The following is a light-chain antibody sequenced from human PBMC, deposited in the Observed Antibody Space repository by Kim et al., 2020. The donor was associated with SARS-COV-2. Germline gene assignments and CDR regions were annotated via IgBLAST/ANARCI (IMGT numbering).Light chain of an antibody. Sequence: SVTISCTETSSDVGGYNYVSWYQHHPSKAPKLMIYDVNNRPSGVSNRFSGSKSGNTASLTISGLQAEDEADYYCSSYTSSSTPYVFGTGTKVTVL. CDR3: SSYTSSSTPYV. CDR1: SSDVGGYNY. J-gene: IGLJ1*01. CDR2: DVN. V-gene: IGLV2-14*03.